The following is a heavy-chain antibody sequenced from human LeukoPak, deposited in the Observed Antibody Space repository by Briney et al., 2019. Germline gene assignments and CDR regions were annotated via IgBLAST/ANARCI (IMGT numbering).Heavy chain of an antibody. CDR2: INPNSGGT. Sequence: GASVKVSCKASGYTFSGYYMHWVRQAPGQGLEWVRWINPNSGGTNYAQKFQGRVTMTRDTSIGTAYMELSRLLSGDTAVYYCARGKTMVYCGGDCYRFDNWGQGTLVTVSS. D-gene: IGHD2-21*02. J-gene: IGHJ4*02. CDR3: ARGKTMVYCGGDCYRFDN. CDR1: GYTFSGYY. V-gene: IGHV1-2*02.